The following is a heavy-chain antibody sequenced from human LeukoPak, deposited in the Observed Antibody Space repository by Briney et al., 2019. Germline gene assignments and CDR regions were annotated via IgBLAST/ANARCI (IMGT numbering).Heavy chain of an antibody. V-gene: IGHV3-43*02. CDR1: GFTFDDYV. Sequence: GGSLRLSCAASGFTFDDYVMHWVRQAPGKGLEWVSLITGDGGRTSYADSVRGRFTISRDNSKNSLYLQMNSLRTEDTASYYCAKDFRAGPFDYWGQGTLATVSS. CDR3: AKDFRAGPFDY. J-gene: IGHJ4*02. CDR2: ITGDGGRT.